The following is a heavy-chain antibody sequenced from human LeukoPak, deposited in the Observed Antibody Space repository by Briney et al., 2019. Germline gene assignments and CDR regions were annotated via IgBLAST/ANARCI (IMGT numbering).Heavy chain of an antibody. CDR2: IYYSGST. CDR3: ARGAWFGDPDYYYYGMDV. V-gene: IGHV4-31*03. CDR1: GGSISSGGYY. Sequence: SQTLSLTCTVSGGSISSGGYYWSWIRQHPGKGLEWIGYIYYSGSTYYNPSLKSRVTISVDTSKNQSSLKLSSVTAADTAVYYCARGAWFGDPDYYYYGMDVWGQGTTVTVSS. J-gene: IGHJ6*02. D-gene: IGHD3-10*01.